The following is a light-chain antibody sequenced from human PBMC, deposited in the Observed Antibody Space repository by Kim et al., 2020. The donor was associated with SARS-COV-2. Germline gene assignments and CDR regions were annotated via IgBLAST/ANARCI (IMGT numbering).Light chain of an antibody. CDR2: QDS. J-gene: IGLJ3*02. CDR1: KLGDKY. V-gene: IGLV3-1*01. CDR3: QAWDSSTAWV. Sequence: SPGQTAIITCSGDKLGDKYACWYQQKPGQPPVLVIYQDSKRPSGIPERFSGSNSGNTATLTISGTQAMDEADYYCQAWDSSTAWVFGGGTQLTVL.